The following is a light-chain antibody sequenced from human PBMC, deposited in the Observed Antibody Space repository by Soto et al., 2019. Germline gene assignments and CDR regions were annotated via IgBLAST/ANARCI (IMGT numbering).Light chain of an antibody. J-gene: IGLJ2*01. V-gene: IGLV2-14*03. CDR1: SSDIGGYNY. CDR2: DVT. Sequence: QSALTQPASVSGSPGQSITISCTGSSSDIGGYNYVSWYQQHPGKAPKLSIYDVTYRPSGISDRFSGSKSGNTASLTISGLQPDDEADYYCSSYGASSTLFGGGTKLTVL. CDR3: SSYGASSTL.